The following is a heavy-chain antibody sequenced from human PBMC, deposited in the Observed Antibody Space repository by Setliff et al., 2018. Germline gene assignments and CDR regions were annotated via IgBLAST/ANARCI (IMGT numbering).Heavy chain of an antibody. CDR1: ALTFSNYG. V-gene: IGHV3-30*02. D-gene: IGHD3-22*01. Sequence: GGSLRLSCAASALTFSNYGIHWVRQAPGKGLEWVAFIRNDGTEKFHADPVKGRFTVSRDNSKNTVFLQMNSLTTDDTAVYYCVRHPYYDSSGYYSYFDYWGQGALVTVSS. J-gene: IGHJ4*02. CDR3: VRHPYYDSSGYYSYFDY. CDR2: IRNDGTEK.